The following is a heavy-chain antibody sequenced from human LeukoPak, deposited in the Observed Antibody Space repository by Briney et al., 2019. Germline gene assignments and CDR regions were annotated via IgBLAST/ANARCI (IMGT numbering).Heavy chain of an antibody. J-gene: IGHJ4*02. CDR3: ARDEYSSSHADY. CDR1: GFTFSDYW. CDR2: IGRDGGST. Sequence: GGSLRLSCAASGFTFSDYWMHWVRQVPGKGLVWVSRIGRDGGSTSYAESVRGRFTISRDNAKNTLYLQMNSLRAEDTAVYYCARDEYSSSHADYWGQGTLVTVSS. D-gene: IGHD6-6*01. V-gene: IGHV3-74*01.